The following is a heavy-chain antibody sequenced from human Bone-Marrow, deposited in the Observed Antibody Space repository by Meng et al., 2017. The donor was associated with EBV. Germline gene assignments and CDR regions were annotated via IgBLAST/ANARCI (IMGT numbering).Heavy chain of an antibody. J-gene: IGHJ4*02. Sequence: EVQLVESGGTLVQPGGSLRLSCAASGFTFSRYWMHWVRQVPGKGLVWVSRLNENGAITTYADSVKGRFTISRDNAKNTLYLQMSSLRAEDTGLYYCSRDLAGSDDYWGQGTLVTVSS. CDR3: SRDLAGSDDY. CDR1: GFTFSRYW. CDR2: LNENGAIT. D-gene: IGHD1-14*01. V-gene: IGHV3-74*01.